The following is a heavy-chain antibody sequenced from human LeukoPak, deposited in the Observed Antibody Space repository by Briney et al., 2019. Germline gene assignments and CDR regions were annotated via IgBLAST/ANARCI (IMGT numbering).Heavy chain of an antibody. D-gene: IGHD1-26*01. V-gene: IGHV3-23*01. Sequence: GGSLRLSCAASGFTFSSYAMSWVRQAPGKGLEWVSAISGSGGSTYYADSVKGRFTISRDNSKNTLYLQMNSLRAEDTAVYYCATRGYSGSYYQAPDYWGQGTLVTISS. CDR1: GFTFSSYA. J-gene: IGHJ4*02. CDR3: ATRGYSGSYYQAPDY. CDR2: ISGSGGST.